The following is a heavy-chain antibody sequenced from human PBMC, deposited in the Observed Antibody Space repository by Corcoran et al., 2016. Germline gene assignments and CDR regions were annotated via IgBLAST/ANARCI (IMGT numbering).Heavy chain of an antibody. D-gene: IGHD5-12*01. Sequence: QVQLVQSGAEVKKPGSSVKVSCKASGGTFSSYAISWVRQAPGQGLEWMGGIIPIFGTANYAQKFQGRVTITADKSTSTAELELSSLRSEDTAVYYCARAPDSGYDGGGIDYWGQGTLVTVSS. CDR2: IIPIFGTA. J-gene: IGHJ4*02. V-gene: IGHV1-69*06. CDR1: GGTFSSYA. CDR3: ARAPDSGYDGGGIDY.